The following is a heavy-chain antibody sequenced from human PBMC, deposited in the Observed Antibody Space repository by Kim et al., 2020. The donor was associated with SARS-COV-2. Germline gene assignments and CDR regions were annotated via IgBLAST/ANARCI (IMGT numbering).Heavy chain of an antibody. CDR2: IWYDGSNK. CDR3: ARDGWRTERITMVRGVIRPDYMGV. CDR1: GFTFSSYG. Sequence: GGSLRLSCAASGFTFSSYGMHWVRQAPGKGLEWVAVIWYDGSNKYYADSVKGRFTISRDNSKNTLYLQMNSLRAEDTAGYYGARDGWRTERITMVRGVIRPDYMGVWGKGTTVTVSS. D-gene: IGHD3-10*01. V-gene: IGHV3-33*01. J-gene: IGHJ6*03.